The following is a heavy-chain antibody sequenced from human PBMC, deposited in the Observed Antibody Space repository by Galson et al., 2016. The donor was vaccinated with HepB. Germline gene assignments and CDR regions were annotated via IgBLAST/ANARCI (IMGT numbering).Heavy chain of an antibody. CDR1: GFTFDSFA. J-gene: IGHJ5*01. Sequence: SLRLSCAASGFTFDSFAIHWVSRIKGDGSVTDYADSVKGRFTISRDNAKNALYMQMNSLRGDDTAVYYCARDRGGSAGGYNWFDSWGQGMLVTVSS. V-gene: IGHV3-74*01. CDR2: IKGDGSVT. CDR3: ARDRGGSAGGYNWFDS. D-gene: IGHD2-15*01.